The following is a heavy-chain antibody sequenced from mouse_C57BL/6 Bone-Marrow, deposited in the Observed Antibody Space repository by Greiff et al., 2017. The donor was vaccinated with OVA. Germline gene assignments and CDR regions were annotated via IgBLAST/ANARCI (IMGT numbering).Heavy chain of an antibody. Sequence: QVQLQPPRTELVKPGASVKVSCKASGYTFTSYWMHWVKQRPGQGLEWIGRIHPSDSDTNYNQKFKGKATLTVDKSSSTAYMQLSSLTSEDSAVYYCAIGDGNYGDFDVWGTGTTVTVSS. CDR2: IHPSDSDT. CDR1: GYTFTSYW. V-gene: IGHV1-74*01. D-gene: IGHD2-1*01. CDR3: AIGDGNYGDFDV. J-gene: IGHJ1*03.